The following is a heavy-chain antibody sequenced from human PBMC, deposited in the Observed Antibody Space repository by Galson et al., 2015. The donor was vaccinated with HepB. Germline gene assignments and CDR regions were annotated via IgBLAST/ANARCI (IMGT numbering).Heavy chain of an antibody. V-gene: IGHV3-23*01. Sequence: SLRLSCAASGFTFTSYAMNWVRQAPGEGLEWVSTISASGGSTYYTASVKGRFTTSRDNSKNTLYLQMNSLRAEDTAVYYCARSSPGRDYWGQGTLVTVSS. CDR3: ARSSPGRDY. J-gene: IGHJ4*02. D-gene: IGHD1-1*01. CDR2: ISASGGST. CDR1: GFTFTSYA.